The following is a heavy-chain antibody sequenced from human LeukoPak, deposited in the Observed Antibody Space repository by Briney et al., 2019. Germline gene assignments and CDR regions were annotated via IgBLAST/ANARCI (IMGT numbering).Heavy chain of an antibody. CDR1: HYSITSGFY. V-gene: IGHV4-38-2*02. CDR2: ISYGGTT. D-gene: IGHD3-22*01. CDR3: ARASRPGGDSSGYDFDY. Sequence: SETLSLTCTVSHYSITSGFYWGWIRQPPGKGLEWGGSISYGGTTYYNPSLKSRVTISLDMSTNQFSLKLSSVTAADTAVYYCARASRPGGDSSGYDFDYWGQGTLVTVSS. J-gene: IGHJ4*02.